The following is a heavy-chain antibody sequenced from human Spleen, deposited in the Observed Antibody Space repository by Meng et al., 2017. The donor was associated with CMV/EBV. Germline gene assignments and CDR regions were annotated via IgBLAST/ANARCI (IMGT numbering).Heavy chain of an antibody. J-gene: IGHJ4*02. CDR2: VFYTGTT. V-gene: IGHV4-39*01. CDR1: RGYISTTSYY. D-gene: IGHD3-22*01. CDR3: ARHPKDYYDSSSGFDY. Sequence: SETLSLTCSVSRGYISTTSYYWAWIRQPPGKGLEWIGSVFYTGTTYYKPSLRSRVTISADTSKNQFSLKLSSVTAADTAVYYCARHPKDYYDSSSGFDYWGQGTLVTVSS.